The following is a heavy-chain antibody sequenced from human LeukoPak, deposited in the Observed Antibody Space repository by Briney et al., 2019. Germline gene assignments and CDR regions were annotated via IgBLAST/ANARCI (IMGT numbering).Heavy chain of an antibody. CDR3: ARDRRSYGSGSYAGKY. J-gene: IGHJ4*02. CDR1: GFTFSTYN. Sequence: GGSLRLSCAASGFTFSTYNMNWVRQAPGKGLEWVSYISSSSSIIYYADSVKGRFTISRDNAKNSLYLQMNSLRAEDTAVYYCARDRRSYGSGSYAGKYWGQGTLVTVSS. V-gene: IGHV3-48*01. CDR2: ISSSSSII. D-gene: IGHD3-10*01.